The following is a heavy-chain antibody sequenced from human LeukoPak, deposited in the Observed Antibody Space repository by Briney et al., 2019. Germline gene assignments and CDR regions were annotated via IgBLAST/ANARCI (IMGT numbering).Heavy chain of an antibody. D-gene: IGHD2/OR15-2a*01. CDR2: ISYSGSP. J-gene: IGHJ5*02. V-gene: IGHV4-59*08. Sequence: PSETLSLTCTVSGGSISGYYWTWIRRAPGKGLELIGYISYSGSPNYNPSFKSRVTISVDMSKNQFSLNLRAVTAADTAVYYCARHRQGEVLRGAWFDPGGEGTVVTVSA. CDR3: ARHRQGEVLRGAWFDP. CDR1: GGSISGYY.